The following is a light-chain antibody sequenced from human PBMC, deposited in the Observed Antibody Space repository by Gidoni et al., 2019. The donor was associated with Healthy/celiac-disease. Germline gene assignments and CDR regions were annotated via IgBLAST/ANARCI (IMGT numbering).Light chain of an antibody. J-gene: IGLJ2*01. CDR2: EVS. CDR3: SSYTSSSTLVV. Sequence: SALSHPASVSGSPGQSITISCTGTSSDVVGYNYVSWYQQHPGKAPKLMIYEVSNRPSGVSNRFSGSKSGNTASLTISGLQAEDEADYYCSSYTSSSTLVVFGGGTKLTVL. V-gene: IGLV2-14*01. CDR1: SSDVVGYNY.